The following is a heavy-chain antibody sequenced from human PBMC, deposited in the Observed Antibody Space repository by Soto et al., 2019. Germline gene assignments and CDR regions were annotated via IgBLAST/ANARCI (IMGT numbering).Heavy chain of an antibody. Sequence: LKISCKTSGYTFTNSWISWVRQMPGKGLEWMGRIDPRDSYTTYSPSLRGHVTISVDKSISTAYLQWSSLKASDTAVYYCGRPSRGGSSGFWGQGSMVGVSS. D-gene: IGHD1-26*01. J-gene: IGHJ1*01. V-gene: IGHV5-10-1*01. CDR1: GYTFTNSW. CDR3: GRPSRGGSSGF. CDR2: IDPRDSYT.